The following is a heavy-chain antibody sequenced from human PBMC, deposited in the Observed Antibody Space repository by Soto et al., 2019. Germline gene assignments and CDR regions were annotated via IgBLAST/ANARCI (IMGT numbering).Heavy chain of an antibody. Sequence: GGSLRLSCAASGFTISSYAMHWVRQAPGKGLEWVAVISYDGSNKYYADSVKGRFTISRDNSKNTLYLQMNSLRAEDTAVYYCARVLGGGYQHHFDYWGQGTLVTVSS. CDR2: ISYDGSNK. J-gene: IGHJ4*02. D-gene: IGHD1-26*01. CDR3: ARVLGGGYQHHFDY. V-gene: IGHV3-30-3*01. CDR1: GFTISSYA.